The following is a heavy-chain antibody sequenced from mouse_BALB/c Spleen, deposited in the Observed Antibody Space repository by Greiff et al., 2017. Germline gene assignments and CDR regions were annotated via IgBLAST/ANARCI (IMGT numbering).Heavy chain of an antibody. Sequence: QVQLQQSGAELVRPGTSVKMSCKASGYTFTSYWMHWVKQRPGQGLEWIGMIDPSNSETRLNQKFKDKATLNVDKSSNTAYMQLSSLTSEDSAVYYCARKYYGREKSYAMDYWGQGTSVTVSS. J-gene: IGHJ4*01. CDR3: ARKYYGREKSYAMDY. CDR2: IDPSNSET. CDR1: GYTFTSYW. D-gene: IGHD1-1*01. V-gene: IGHV1-59*01.